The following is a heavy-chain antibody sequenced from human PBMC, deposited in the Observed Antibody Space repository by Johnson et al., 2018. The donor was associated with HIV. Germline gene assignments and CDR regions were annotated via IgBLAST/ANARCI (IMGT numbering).Heavy chain of an antibody. CDR1: GFTFSSYA. CDR2: ISYDGSNK. J-gene: IGHJ3*02. V-gene: IGHV3-30-3*01. CDR3: GRDINYSNFVTDAFDI. Sequence: QVQLVESGGGVVQPGRSLRLSCAASGFTFSSYAMHWVRQAPGKGLEWVAVISYDGSNKYYADSVKGRFTISRDSSKNTLYLQMNSLRAEDTAVYYCGRDINYSNFVTDAFDIWCQWTVVTVSS. D-gene: IGHD4-11*01.